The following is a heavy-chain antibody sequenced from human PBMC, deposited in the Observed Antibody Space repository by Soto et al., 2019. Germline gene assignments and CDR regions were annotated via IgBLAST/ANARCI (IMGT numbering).Heavy chain of an antibody. D-gene: IGHD2-21*01. V-gene: IGHV3-48*02. J-gene: IGHJ4*02. CDR3: ARDYSWVFDY. Sequence: EVQVVESGGGLVQPGGSLRLSCAASGFIFSHHSMNWVRQAPGKGLEWISYINSGSTTIVYADSVKGRFNISRDNAKNSVYLQMNSLRDEDTAVYYCARDYSWVFDYWGQGTLITVSS. CDR2: INSGSTTI. CDR1: GFIFSHHS.